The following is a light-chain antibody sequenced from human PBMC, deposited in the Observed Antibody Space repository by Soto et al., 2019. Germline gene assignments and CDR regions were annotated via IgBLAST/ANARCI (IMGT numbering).Light chain of an antibody. V-gene: IGLV2-14*01. Sequence: QSVLTQPGSVSGSPGQSITIYCTGTSSDVGGYNYVSWYQQHPGKAPKLMIYEVSNRPSGVSNRFSGSKSGNTASLTISGLQAEDDADYYCSSYTSSSTLVFGGGTKLTVL. J-gene: IGLJ2*01. CDR1: SSDVGGYNY. CDR2: EVS. CDR3: SSYTSSSTLV.